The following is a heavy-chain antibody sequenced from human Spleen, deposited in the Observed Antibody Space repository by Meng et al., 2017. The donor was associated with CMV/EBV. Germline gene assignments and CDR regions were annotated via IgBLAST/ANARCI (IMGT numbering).Heavy chain of an antibody. CDR1: GYTFTDYY. Sequence: ASVKVSCKASGYTFTDYYMYWVRQAPGQGLEWMGWINPKNGGTNYAQKFQGRVTMTRDTSVSTAYMDLSRLSSDDTAVYYCARVIPRNIAPRWFLDYWGQGTPVTVSS. CDR3: ARVIPRNIAPRWFLDY. D-gene: IGHD4-23*01. J-gene: IGHJ4*02. V-gene: IGHV1-2*02. CDR2: INPKNGGT.